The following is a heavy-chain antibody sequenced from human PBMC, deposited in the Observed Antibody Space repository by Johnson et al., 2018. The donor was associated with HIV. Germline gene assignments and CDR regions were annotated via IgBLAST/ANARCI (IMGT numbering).Heavy chain of an antibody. CDR3: ARDRSIAVAGRRDAFDI. D-gene: IGHD6-19*01. CDR1: GFTFDDYA. V-gene: IGHV3-9*01. CDR2: ISWNSGSI. Sequence: VQVVESGGGLVQPGRSLRLSCAASGFTFDDYAMHWVRQAPGKGLEWVSGISWNSGSIGYADSVKGRFTISRDNAKNSLYLQMNSLRAEDTAVYYCARDRSIAVAGRRDAFDIWGQGTMVTVSS. J-gene: IGHJ3*02.